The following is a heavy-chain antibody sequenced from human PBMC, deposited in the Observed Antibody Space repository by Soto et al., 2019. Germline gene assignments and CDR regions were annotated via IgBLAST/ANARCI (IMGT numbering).Heavy chain of an antibody. V-gene: IGHV1-69*13. D-gene: IGHD2-21*01. CDR2: IIPIFGTA. CDR1: GGTFSSYS. Sequence: SVKVSCKASGGTFSSYSICWVRQAPGQGLEWMGGIIPIFGTANYAQKFQGRVTITADESTSTAYMELSSLRSEDTAVYYCAREDVFRFDPWGQGTLVTVSS. CDR3: AREDVFRFDP. J-gene: IGHJ5*02.